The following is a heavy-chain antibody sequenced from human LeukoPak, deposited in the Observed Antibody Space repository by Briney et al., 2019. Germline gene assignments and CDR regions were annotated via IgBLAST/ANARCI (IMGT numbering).Heavy chain of an antibody. D-gene: IGHD3-10*01. Sequence: QPGGSLRLSCAASGFIYSHYGMHWVRQAPGKGLEWVAVIWSDGSNRFYAGSVKGRSTISRDNSQNTLFLQLNSLRAEDTAMYYCARERAYYHDNRGFWDFDPWGQGTRVTVSS. CDR2: IWSDGSNR. V-gene: IGHV3-33*01. CDR3: ARERAYYHDNRGFWDFDP. J-gene: IGHJ5*02. CDR1: GFIYSHYG.